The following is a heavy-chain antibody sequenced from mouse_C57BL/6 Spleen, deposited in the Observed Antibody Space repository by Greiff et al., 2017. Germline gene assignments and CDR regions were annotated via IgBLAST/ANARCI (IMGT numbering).Heavy chain of an antibody. CDR1: GFTFSDYG. CDR2: ISSGSSTI. J-gene: IGHJ4*01. D-gene: IGHD1-1*01. Sequence: EVMLVESGGGLVKPGGSLKLSCAASGFTFSDYGMHWVRQAPEKGLEWVAYISSGSSTIYYADTVKGRFTISRDNAKNTLFLQMTSLRSEDTAMYYCARDLFITGMDYWGQGTSVTVSS. CDR3: ARDLFITGMDY. V-gene: IGHV5-17*01.